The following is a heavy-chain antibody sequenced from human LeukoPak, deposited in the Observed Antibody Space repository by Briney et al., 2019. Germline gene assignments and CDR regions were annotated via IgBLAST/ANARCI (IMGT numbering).Heavy chain of an antibody. Sequence: GGSLRLSCAASGFTFSTYAMHWVRQAPGKGLEYVSAVNSNGRNTFYARSVKGRFTISRDNSKNTLYLQMGGLRAEDTALYYCARHYQLGYWGQGTLVTVSS. J-gene: IGHJ4*02. V-gene: IGHV3-64*01. CDR2: VNSNGRNT. CDR3: ARHYQLGY. CDR1: GFTFSTYA. D-gene: IGHD1-1*01.